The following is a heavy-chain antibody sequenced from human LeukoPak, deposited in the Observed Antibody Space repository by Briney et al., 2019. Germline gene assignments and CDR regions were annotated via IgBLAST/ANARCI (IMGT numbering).Heavy chain of an antibody. CDR3: ARLVLATTRILRPWYFDY. V-gene: IGHV4-39*01. Sequence: SETLSLTCTVSGGSISSRDYYWGWIRQPPGKGLEWIGTLYYSGSIYYNPSLKSRVTLSGDTSENKFSLKLSSVTATDTAVYYCARLVLATTRILRPWYFDYWGQGNLVTVSS. D-gene: IGHD1-1*01. J-gene: IGHJ4*02. CDR2: LYYSGSI. CDR1: GGSISSRDYY.